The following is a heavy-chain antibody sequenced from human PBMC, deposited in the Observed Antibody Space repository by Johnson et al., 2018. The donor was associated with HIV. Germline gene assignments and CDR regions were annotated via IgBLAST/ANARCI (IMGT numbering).Heavy chain of an antibody. CDR2: INQDGSET. Sequence: VQLVESGGGVVQPGRSLRLSCAASGFTFSSYWMSWVRQAPGKGLEWVANINQDGSETYCLDSVKDRFTISRDNAKKFLYLQMTSLRAEDTAIYYCARKGDAFDIWGQGTLATVSS. CDR1: GFTFSSYW. CDR3: ARKGDAFDI. J-gene: IGHJ3*02. V-gene: IGHV3-7*05.